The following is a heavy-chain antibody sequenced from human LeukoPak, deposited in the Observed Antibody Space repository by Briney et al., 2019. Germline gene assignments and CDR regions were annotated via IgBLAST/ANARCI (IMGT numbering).Heavy chain of an antibody. J-gene: IGHJ5*02. V-gene: IGHV1-2*02. CDR1: GYTFTGYY. Sequence: ASVKVSCKASGYTFTGYYMHWVRQAPGQGLEWMGWINPNSGGTNYAQKFQGRVTMTRDTSISTAYMELSRLRSDDTAVYYCARGPMIVVDSTNWFDPWGQGTLVTVSS. D-gene: IGHD3-22*01. CDR3: ARGPMIVVDSTNWFDP. CDR2: INPNSGGT.